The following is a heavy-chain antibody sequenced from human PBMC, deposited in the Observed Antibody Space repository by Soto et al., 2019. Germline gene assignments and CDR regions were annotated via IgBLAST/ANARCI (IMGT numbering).Heavy chain of an antibody. CDR3: AKGSASTRPYYFDY. J-gene: IGHJ4*02. CDR1: GFTFSNYV. V-gene: IGHV3-23*01. Sequence: EVQLLESGGGLVQPGGSLRLSCAASGFTFSNYVMSWVRQAPGKGLEWVSAITGSGGDTYYTDSVKGRFTISRDNSKSTLYLQMNSLRAEDTALYDCAKGSASTRPYYFDYWGQGTLVPVSS. D-gene: IGHD6-6*01. CDR2: ITGSGGDT.